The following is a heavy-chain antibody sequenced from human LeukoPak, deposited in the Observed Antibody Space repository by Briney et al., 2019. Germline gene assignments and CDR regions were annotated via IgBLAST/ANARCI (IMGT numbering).Heavy chain of an antibody. J-gene: IGHJ4*02. CDR1: GFTFSSYA. CDR2: ISSNGGST. V-gene: IGHV3-64D*06. D-gene: IGHD3-22*01. Sequence: PGGSLRLSCSASGFTFSSYAMHWVRQAPGKGLEYVSAISSNGGSTYYADSVEGRFTISRDNSKNTLYLQMSSLRAEDTAVYYCVKDLSSSGYYYHYWGQGTLVTVSS. CDR3: VKDLSSSGYYYHY.